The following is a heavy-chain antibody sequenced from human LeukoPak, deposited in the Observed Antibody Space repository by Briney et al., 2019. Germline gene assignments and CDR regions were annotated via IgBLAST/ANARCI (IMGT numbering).Heavy chain of an antibody. CDR1: GGSISSYY. D-gene: IGHD5-12*01. J-gene: IGHJ6*02. CDR3: ASLLRPDRYYYGMDV. CDR2: IYYTGST. Sequence: SETLSLTCTVSGGSISSYYWSWIRQPPGKGLEWMGYIYYTGSTNYNPSLKSRVTISLDTSKNQFSLKLRSVSAADTAVYYCASLLRPDRYYYGMDVWGQGTTVTVSS. V-gene: IGHV4-59*01.